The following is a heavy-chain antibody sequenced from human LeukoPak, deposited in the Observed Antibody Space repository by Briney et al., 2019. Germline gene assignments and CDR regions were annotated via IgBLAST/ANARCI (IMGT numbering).Heavy chain of an antibody. CDR3: ARHYGP. V-gene: IGHV4-39*01. Sequence: SETLSLTCTVSGGSLSPYYWGWIRQPPGKGLEWIGSIYDSGSTYYNPSLKSRVTISVDTSKNQFSLKLNSVTAADTVVYYCARHYGPWGQGTLVTVSS. CDR1: GGSLSPYY. CDR2: IYDSGST. J-gene: IGHJ5*02. D-gene: IGHD3-10*01.